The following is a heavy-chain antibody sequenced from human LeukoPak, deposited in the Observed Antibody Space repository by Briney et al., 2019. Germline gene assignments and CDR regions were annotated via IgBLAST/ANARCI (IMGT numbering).Heavy chain of an antibody. J-gene: IGHJ4*02. CDR1: GGSFSGYY. V-gene: IGHV4-34*01. Sequence: PSETLSLTCAVYGGSFSGYYWSWIRQPPGKGLERIGEINHSGSTNYNPSLKSRVTISVDTSKNQFSLKLSSVTAADTAVYYCARDDYAFGSIDYWGQGTLVTVSS. CDR3: ARDDYAFGSIDY. CDR2: INHSGST. D-gene: IGHD3-16*01.